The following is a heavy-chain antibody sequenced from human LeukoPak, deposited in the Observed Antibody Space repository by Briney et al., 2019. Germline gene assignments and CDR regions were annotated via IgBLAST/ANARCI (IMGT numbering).Heavy chain of an antibody. J-gene: IGHJ4*02. Sequence: GGSLRLSCAASGFTFRSYDMHWVRQATGKGLEWVSAIGTAGGTYYPGSVKGRFTISRENAKNSLYLQMNSLRAGDTAVYYCAREHNYYDSSGYYYAQSYYFDYWGQGTLVTVSS. D-gene: IGHD3-22*01. CDR3: AREHNYYDSSGYYYAQSYYFDY. CDR2: IGTAGGT. V-gene: IGHV3-13*01. CDR1: GFTFRSYD.